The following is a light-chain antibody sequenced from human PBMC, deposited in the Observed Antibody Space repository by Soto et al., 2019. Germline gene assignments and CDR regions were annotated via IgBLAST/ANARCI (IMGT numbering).Light chain of an antibody. J-gene: IGLJ1*01. Sequence: QSALTQPRSVSGSPGQSVTISCTGTSSDVGGYNFVSWYQQHPVKAPKLMIYDVSKRPSGVPDRFSGAKSGNTASLTISGLQAEDEADYYCCSYVGSYTYVFGSGTKLTVL. CDR1: SSDVGGYNF. CDR3: CSYVGSYTYV. V-gene: IGLV2-11*01. CDR2: DVS.